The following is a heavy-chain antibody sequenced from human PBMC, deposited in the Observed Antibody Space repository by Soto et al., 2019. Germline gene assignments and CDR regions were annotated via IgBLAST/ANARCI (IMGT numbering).Heavy chain of an antibody. J-gene: IGHJ4*02. V-gene: IGHV3-74*01. CDR1: GFTFSSYW. CDR3: ARVKAVAGILGD. D-gene: IGHD6-19*01. CDR2: INSDGSST. Sequence: PGGSLRLSCAASGFTFSSYWMHWVRQAPGKGLVWVSRINSDGSSTSYADSVKGRFTISRDNAKNTLYLQMNSLRAEDTAVYYCARVKAVAGILGDWGQGTLVTVSS.